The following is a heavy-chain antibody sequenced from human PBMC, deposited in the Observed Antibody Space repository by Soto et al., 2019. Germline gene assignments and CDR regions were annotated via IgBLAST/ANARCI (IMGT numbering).Heavy chain of an antibody. CDR3: AHYLVVVIKYAFDI. V-gene: IGHV2-5*02. CDR2: IYWDDDK. J-gene: IGHJ3*02. CDR1: GFSLSTSGVG. Sequence: QITLKESGPTLVKPTQTLTLTCTFSGFSLSTSGVGVGWIRQPPGKALEWLALIYWDDDKRYSPSLKSRLTIXKXTXXNQVVLTMTYMDPVDTATYYCAHYLVVVIKYAFDIWGQGTMVTVSS. D-gene: IGHD3-22*01.